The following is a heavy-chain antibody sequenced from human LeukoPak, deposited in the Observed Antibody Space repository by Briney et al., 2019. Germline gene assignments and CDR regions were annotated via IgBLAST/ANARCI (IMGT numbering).Heavy chain of an antibody. CDR3: ARTLRLGTPRAFDI. CDR1: GFTFISYA. Sequence: GGSLRLSCAASGFTFISYAMSWVRQAPGKGLEWVSGISGSGGSTYYADSVKGRFTMSRDNSKNTLYLQMNSLRAEDTALYYCARTLRLGTPRAFDIWGRGTLVTVSS. CDR2: ISGSGGST. D-gene: IGHD1-14*01. V-gene: IGHV3-23*01. J-gene: IGHJ3*02.